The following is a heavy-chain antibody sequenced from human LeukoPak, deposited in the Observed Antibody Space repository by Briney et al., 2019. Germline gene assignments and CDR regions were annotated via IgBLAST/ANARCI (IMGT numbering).Heavy chain of an antibody. CDR2: IASDGSST. Sequence: GGSLRLSCAASGFTFSSYWMNWVRQAPGKGLVWVSRIASDGSSTTYADSVKGRFSISRDNAKNTLYLQMNSLRGDDTAVYYCAKDIRQQWLANYFDYWGQGTLVTVSS. CDR3: AKDIRQQWLANYFDY. J-gene: IGHJ4*02. CDR1: GFTFSSYW. D-gene: IGHD6-19*01. V-gene: IGHV3-74*01.